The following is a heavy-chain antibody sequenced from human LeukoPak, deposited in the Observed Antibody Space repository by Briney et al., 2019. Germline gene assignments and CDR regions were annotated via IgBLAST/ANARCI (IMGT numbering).Heavy chain of an antibody. V-gene: IGHV4-39*01. CDR2: IYYSGST. J-gene: IGHJ3*02. CDR1: GGSISSSSYY. D-gene: IGHD6-13*01. Sequence: SETLSLTCTVSGGSISSSSYYWGWIRQPPGKGLEWIGSIYYSGSTYYNPSLKSRVTISVDTSKNQFSLKLSSVTAADTAVYYCARLYCPLCIAAAGEAFDIWGQGTMVTVSS. CDR3: ARLYCPLCIAAAGEAFDI.